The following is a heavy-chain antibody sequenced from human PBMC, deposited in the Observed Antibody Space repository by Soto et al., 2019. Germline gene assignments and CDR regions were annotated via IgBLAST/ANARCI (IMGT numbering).Heavy chain of an antibody. D-gene: IGHD6-6*01. Sequence: SETLSLTCTVSGGSISSSSYYWGWIRQPPGKGLEWIGSIYYSGSTYYNPSLKSRVTISVDTSKNQFSLKLSSVTAADTAVYYCARHVRGSSSRLYYYYGMDVWGQGXTVTVYS. CDR1: GGSISSSSYY. CDR3: ARHVRGSSSRLYYYYGMDV. J-gene: IGHJ6*02. V-gene: IGHV4-39*01. CDR2: IYYSGST.